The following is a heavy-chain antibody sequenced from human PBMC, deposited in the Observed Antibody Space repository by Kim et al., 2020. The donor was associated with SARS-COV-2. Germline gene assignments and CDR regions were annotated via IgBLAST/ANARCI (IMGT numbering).Heavy chain of an antibody. CDR1: GGSISSYY. V-gene: IGHV4-59*01. CDR3: ARGGGFGPFGGWFDP. D-gene: IGHD3-10*01. J-gene: IGHJ5*02. Sequence: SETLSLTCTVSGGSISSYYWSWIRQPPGKGLEWIGYIYYSGSTNYNPSLKSRVTISVDTSKNQFSLKLSSVTAADTAVYYCARGGGFGPFGGWFDPWGQGTLVTVSS. CDR2: IYYSGST.